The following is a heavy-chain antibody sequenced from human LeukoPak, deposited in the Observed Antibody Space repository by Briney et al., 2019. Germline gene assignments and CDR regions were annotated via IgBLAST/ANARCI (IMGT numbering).Heavy chain of an antibody. CDR1: GFTFSSYG. V-gene: IGHV3-30*18. Sequence: GRSLRLSCAASGFTFSSYGMHWVRLAPGKGLEWVAVISYDGSNKYYADSVKGRFTISRDNSKNTLYLQMNSLRAEDTAVYYCAKTTVYSSSWYYFDYWGQGTLVTVSS. CDR3: AKTTVYSSSWYYFDY. D-gene: IGHD6-13*01. CDR2: ISYDGSNK. J-gene: IGHJ4*02.